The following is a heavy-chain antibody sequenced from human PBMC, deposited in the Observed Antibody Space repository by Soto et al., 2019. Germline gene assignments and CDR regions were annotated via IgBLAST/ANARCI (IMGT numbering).Heavy chain of an antibody. J-gene: IGHJ4*02. Sequence: ASVKVSCKASGYSFTDYHIHWVRQAPGQGLEWLGRINPKSGGTSTAQKFQGWVTMTRDRSISTVYMELTRLRSDDTAVYFCARGRYRITMIVVVSDPPYYFDYWGQGTRVTVSS. D-gene: IGHD3-22*01. CDR1: GYSFTDYH. CDR3: ARGRYRITMIVVVSDPPYYFDY. V-gene: IGHV1-2*04. CDR2: INPKSGGT.